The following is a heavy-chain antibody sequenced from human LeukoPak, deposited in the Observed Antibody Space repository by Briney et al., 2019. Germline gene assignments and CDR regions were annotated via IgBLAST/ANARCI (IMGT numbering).Heavy chain of an antibody. Sequence: SETLSPTCTVSGGSISSGSYYWSWIRQPAGKGLEWIGRIYTSGSTNYNPSLKSRVTISVDTSKNQFSLKLSSVTAADTAVYYCARAVRGSGSYQTTDYMDVWGKGTTVTISS. CDR2: IYTSGST. V-gene: IGHV4-61*02. D-gene: IGHD3-10*01. J-gene: IGHJ6*03. CDR1: GGSISSGSYY. CDR3: ARAVRGSGSYQTTDYMDV.